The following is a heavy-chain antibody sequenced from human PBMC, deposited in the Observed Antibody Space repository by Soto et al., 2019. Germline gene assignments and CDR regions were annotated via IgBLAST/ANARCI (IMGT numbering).Heavy chain of an antibody. V-gene: IGHV4-34*01. CDR1: GGSFSGYY. Sequence: QVQLQQWGAGLLKPSETLSLTCAVYGGSFSGYYWSWIRQPPGKGLEWIGEINHSGSTNYNPSLKSRVTISVDTSKNQFSLKLSSVTAADTAVYYCAKLGYCSSTSCYFWHYYYMDVWGKGTTVTVSS. D-gene: IGHD2-2*01. CDR2: INHSGST. J-gene: IGHJ6*03. CDR3: AKLGYCSSTSCYFWHYYYMDV.